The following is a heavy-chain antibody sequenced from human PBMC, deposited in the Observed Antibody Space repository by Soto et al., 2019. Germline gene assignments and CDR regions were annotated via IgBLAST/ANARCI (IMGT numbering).Heavy chain of an antibody. CDR2: ISGSGGST. CDR1: GFTFSSYA. CDR3: AKVVGIRGVVASIPLGYFDL. Sequence: EVQLLESGGGLVQPGGSLRLSCAASGFTFSSYAMSCVRQAPGKGLEWVSAISGSGGSTYYADSVKGRFTIYRDNSKNTLYLQMNSLRAEDTAVYYCAKVVGIRGVVASIPLGYFDLWGRGTLVTVSS. D-gene: IGHD5-12*01. J-gene: IGHJ2*01. V-gene: IGHV3-23*01.